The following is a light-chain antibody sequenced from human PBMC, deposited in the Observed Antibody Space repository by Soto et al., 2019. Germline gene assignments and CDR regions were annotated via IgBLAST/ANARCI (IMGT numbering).Light chain of an antibody. Sequence: QSALTQPASVSGSPGESITIPCSGTSSDVGRYNYVSWYQQHPGKAPKLLIYEVSNRPSGVSNRLSGSKSGNTASLTISGLQAEDEADYYCTSYTRNSTVAIGGVTKLTVL. V-gene: IGLV2-14*01. J-gene: IGLJ2*01. CDR3: TSYTRNSTVA. CDR1: SSDVGRYNY. CDR2: EVS.